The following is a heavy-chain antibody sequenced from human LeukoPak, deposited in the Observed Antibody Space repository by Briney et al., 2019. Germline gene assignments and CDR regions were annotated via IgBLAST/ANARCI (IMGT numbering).Heavy chain of an antibody. CDR3: ARGQGSGSYYNWFDP. CDR1: GYTFTSYD. CDR2: RNLSSGNT. D-gene: IGHD1-26*01. V-gene: IGHV1-8*01. J-gene: IGHJ5*02. Sequence: ASVKVSCKASGYTFTSYDINWVRQATGQGLEGMGWRNLSSGNTGYAQKFQCRVTMTRNTSISTAYMELSSLRSEDTAVYYCARGQGSGSYYNWFDPWGQGTLVTVSS.